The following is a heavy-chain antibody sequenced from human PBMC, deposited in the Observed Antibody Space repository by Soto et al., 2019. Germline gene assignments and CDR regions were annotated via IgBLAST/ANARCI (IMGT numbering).Heavy chain of an antibody. CDR3: ARDHIYYDILTGYYQTPYYFDY. D-gene: IGHD3-9*01. Sequence: ASVKVSCKASGYTFTSYAMHWVRQAPGQRLEWMGWINAGNGNTKYSQKFQGRVTITRDTSASTAYMELSSLRSEDTAVYYCARDHIYYDILTGYYQTPYYFDYWGQGTLVTVSS. V-gene: IGHV1-3*01. J-gene: IGHJ4*02. CDR1: GYTFTSYA. CDR2: INAGNGNT.